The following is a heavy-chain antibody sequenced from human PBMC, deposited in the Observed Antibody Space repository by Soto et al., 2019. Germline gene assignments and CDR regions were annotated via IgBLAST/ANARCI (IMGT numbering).Heavy chain of an antibody. J-gene: IGHJ4*02. CDR1: GDSVSSSNAA. Sequence: QVQLQQSVPGLVMPSQTLSLTCAISGDSVSSSNAAWNWIRQSPSSGLEWLGRTYYRSKWYADYGVSVRGRITINPDPSKNQLSLHLNSVTPEDTAVYYCARYTSTWYLDYWGQGTLVTVSS. CDR2: TYYRSKWYA. CDR3: ARYTSTWYLDY. D-gene: IGHD2-2*01. V-gene: IGHV6-1*01.